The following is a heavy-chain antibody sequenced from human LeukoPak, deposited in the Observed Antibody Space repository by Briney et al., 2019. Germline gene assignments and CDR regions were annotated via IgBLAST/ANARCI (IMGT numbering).Heavy chain of an antibody. D-gene: IGHD6-13*01. CDR1: GFTFSSYA. Sequence: GGSLRLSCAASGFTFSSYAMSWVRQAPGKGLEWVSYISSSSSTIYYADSVKGRFTISRDNAKNSLYLQMNSLRAEDTAVYYCARDGGNGAAATFDYWGQGTLVTVSS. CDR2: ISSSSSTI. J-gene: IGHJ4*02. CDR3: ARDGGNGAAATFDY. V-gene: IGHV3-48*01.